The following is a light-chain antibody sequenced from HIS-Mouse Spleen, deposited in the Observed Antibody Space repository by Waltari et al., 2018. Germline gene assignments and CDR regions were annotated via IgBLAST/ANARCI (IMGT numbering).Light chain of an antibody. V-gene: IGLV3-10*01. CDR1: ALPKKY. J-gene: IGLJ2*01. CDR2: EDS. CDR3: YSTDSSGNHRV. Sequence: SYELTQPPSVSVSPGQTARITCSGDALPKKYAYGYQQKSGQAPVLVIYEDSKRPSGVPEGFSGSSSGTMATLTISGGKVEDEADYYCYSTDSSGNHRVFGGGTKLTVL.